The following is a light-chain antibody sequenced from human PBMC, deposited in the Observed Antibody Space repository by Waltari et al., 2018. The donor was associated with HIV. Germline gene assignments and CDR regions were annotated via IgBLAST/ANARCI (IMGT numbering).Light chain of an antibody. J-gene: IGLJ1*01. CDR3: CSCPRSGIRYV. CDR1: SSNVGSDDL. CDR2: EVT. V-gene: IGLV2-23*02. Sequence: QSALTQPASVPGSPGQSITIPCTGTSSNVGSDDLVPWYQQHPGEAPKLIIYEVTKRPSGVSNRFSGSKSGNTASLTISGLQAEDEADYYCCSCPRSGIRYVFGTGTKVTVL.